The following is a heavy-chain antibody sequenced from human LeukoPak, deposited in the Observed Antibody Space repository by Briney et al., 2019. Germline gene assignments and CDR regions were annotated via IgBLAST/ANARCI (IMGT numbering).Heavy chain of an antibody. D-gene: IGHD3-22*01. Sequence: SETLSLTCAVYGGSFSGYYWSWIRQPPGKGLEWIGEINHSGSTNYNPSLKSRVTISVDTSKNQFSLKLSSVTAADTAVYYCARSKGYYYDSSGYYEIFDYWGQGTLVTVSS. V-gene: IGHV4-34*01. CDR1: GGSFSGYY. CDR2: INHSGST. CDR3: ARSKGYYYDSSGYYEIFDY. J-gene: IGHJ4*02.